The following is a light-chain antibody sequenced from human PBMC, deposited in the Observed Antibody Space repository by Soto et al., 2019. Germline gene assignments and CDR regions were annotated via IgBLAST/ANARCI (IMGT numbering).Light chain of an antibody. CDR3: QQYDSFPWT. CDR2: DAS. CDR1: QDISKW. V-gene: IGKV1-5*01. Sequence: DIQMTQSPSTLSASVGDRVAITCRASQDISKWLAWYQQKPGKPPKLLIYDASGLDSGVPSRFSGSGYGTEFTLTISGLQPEDFAPFYCQQYDSFPWTFGPGTNVDIK. J-gene: IGKJ1*01.